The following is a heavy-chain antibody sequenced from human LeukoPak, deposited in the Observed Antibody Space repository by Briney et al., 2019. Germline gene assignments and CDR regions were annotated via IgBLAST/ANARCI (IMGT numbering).Heavy chain of an antibody. CDR3: AKFAGYCTSCYINY. D-gene: IGHD2-2*02. V-gene: IGHV3-30*18. CDR1: EFTFSSYA. CDR2: VSNDGGDK. Sequence: GGSLRLSCAASEFTFSSYAMHWVRQAPGKGLEWVALVSNDGGDKYYADSVKGRFTITRDNSKNTLYLQMNSLRAEDTAVYYCAKFAGYCTSCYINYWGQGTLVTVSS. J-gene: IGHJ4*02.